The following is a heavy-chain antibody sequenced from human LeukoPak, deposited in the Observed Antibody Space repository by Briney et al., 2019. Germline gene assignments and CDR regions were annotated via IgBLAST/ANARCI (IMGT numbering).Heavy chain of an antibody. CDR2: IYYSGST. Sequence: SETLSLTCTVSGGSISSSSYYWSWIRQPPGKGLEWIGYIYYSGSTYYNPSLKSRVTISVDTSKNQFSLKLSSVTAADTAVYYCARVYYYDNSGYGKDYFDYWGQGTLVTVSS. J-gene: IGHJ4*02. D-gene: IGHD3-22*01. V-gene: IGHV4-30-4*01. CDR3: ARVYYYDNSGYGKDYFDY. CDR1: GGSISSSSYY.